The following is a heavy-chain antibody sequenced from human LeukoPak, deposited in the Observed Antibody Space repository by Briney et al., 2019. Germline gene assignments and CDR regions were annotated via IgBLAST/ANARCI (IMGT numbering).Heavy chain of an antibody. Sequence: PSETLSLTCTVSGGSISSYYWSWIRQPPGKGLEWIGYINDSGSTNSNPSLKSRVTMSVDTSKNQFSLKLSSVTAADTAVYCCTRRGRNNWGEGNDYWGQGTLVTVSS. CDR1: GGSISSYY. CDR3: TRRGRNNWGEGNDY. CDR2: INDSGST. D-gene: IGHD1-1*01. J-gene: IGHJ4*02. V-gene: IGHV4-59*08.